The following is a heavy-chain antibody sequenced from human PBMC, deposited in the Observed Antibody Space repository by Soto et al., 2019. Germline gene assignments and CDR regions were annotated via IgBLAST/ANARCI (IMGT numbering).Heavy chain of an antibody. V-gene: IGHV5-10-1*01. D-gene: IGHD6-19*01. CDR1: WYSFTSYW. J-gene: IGHJ3*02. CDR3: ARHRIAVADDAFDI. Sequence: GESLKISCNGSWYSFTSYWISWVLHMPGKGLEWMGRIDPSDSYTNYSPSFQGHVTISADKSISTAYLQWSSLKASDTAMYYCARHRIAVADDAFDIWGQGTMVTVSS. CDR2: IDPSDSYT.